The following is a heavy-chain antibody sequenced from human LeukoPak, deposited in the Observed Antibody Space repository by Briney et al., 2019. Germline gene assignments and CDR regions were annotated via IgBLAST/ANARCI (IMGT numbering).Heavy chain of an antibody. D-gene: IGHD5-24*01. Sequence: ASVTVSCKASGGTFNSYAISWVRQPPGQGFEWMGGFMPLFGTANYAQEFQGRVTFTTDESASTAYMEVSSLRSEDTAVYYCASGSLGDGYGVGDYYQYMDVWGKGTTVTVSS. CDR2: FMPLFGTA. V-gene: IGHV1-69*05. CDR3: ASGSLGDGYGVGDYYQYMDV. CDR1: GGTFNSYA. J-gene: IGHJ6*03.